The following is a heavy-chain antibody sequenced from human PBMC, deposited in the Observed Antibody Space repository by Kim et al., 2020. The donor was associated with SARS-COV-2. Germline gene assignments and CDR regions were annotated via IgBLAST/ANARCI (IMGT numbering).Heavy chain of an antibody. CDR1: GFTFSSYW. D-gene: IGHD4-4*01. J-gene: IGHJ4*02. Sequence: GGSLRLSCAASGFTFSSYWMSWVRQAPGKGLEWVASIKQDGSDKYYVDSVKGRFTTSRDNAKNSLYLQMNSLRAEDTALYYCARARSNSVEYWGQGALVTVSS. CDR2: IKQDGSDK. V-gene: IGHV3-7*01. CDR3: ARARSNSVEY.